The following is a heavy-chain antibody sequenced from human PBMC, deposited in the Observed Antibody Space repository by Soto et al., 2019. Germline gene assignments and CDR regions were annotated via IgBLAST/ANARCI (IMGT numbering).Heavy chain of an antibody. CDR1: GFTFSSYA. V-gene: IGHV3-23*01. J-gene: IGHJ4*02. CDR2: ISGSGGST. Sequence: GGSLRLSCAASGFTFSSYAMSWVRQAPGKGLEWVSAISGSGGSTYYADSVKGRFTTSRDNSKNTLYLQMNSLRAEDTAVYYCAKVSCSSTSCYTYFDYWGQGTLVTVSS. D-gene: IGHD2-2*02. CDR3: AKVSCSSTSCYTYFDY.